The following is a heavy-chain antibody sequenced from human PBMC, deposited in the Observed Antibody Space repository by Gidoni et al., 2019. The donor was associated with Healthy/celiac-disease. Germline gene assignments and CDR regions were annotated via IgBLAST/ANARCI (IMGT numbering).Heavy chain of an antibody. J-gene: IGHJ5*02. V-gene: IGHV4-39*01. CDR3: ARMFFGQLWFRGFDP. CDR2: IYYSGST. Sequence: QLQLQESGPGLVKPSETLSLTCTVSGGSISSSSYYWGWIRQPPGKGLEWIGSIYYSGSTYYNPSLKSRVTISVDTSKNQFSLKLSSVTAADTAVYYCARMFFGQLWFRGFDPWGQGTLVTVSS. CDR1: GGSISSSSYY. D-gene: IGHD5-18*01.